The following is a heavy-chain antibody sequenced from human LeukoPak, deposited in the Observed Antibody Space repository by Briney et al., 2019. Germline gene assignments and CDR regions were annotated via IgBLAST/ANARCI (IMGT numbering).Heavy chain of an antibody. Sequence: GGSLRLSCAASGFTLSSYHMNWVRQASGKGLEWVSSISSSSSYIYYADSVKGRFTISRDNAKNSLYLQMNSLRAEDTAVYYCARDNRIGGSYYYYMDVWGKGTTVTVSS. CDR1: GFTLSSYH. J-gene: IGHJ6*03. CDR2: ISSSSSYI. D-gene: IGHD1-26*01. V-gene: IGHV3-21*01. CDR3: ARDNRIGGSYYYYMDV.